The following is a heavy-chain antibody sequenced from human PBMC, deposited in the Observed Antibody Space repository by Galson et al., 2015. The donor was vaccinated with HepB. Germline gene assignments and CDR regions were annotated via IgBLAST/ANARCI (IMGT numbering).Heavy chain of an antibody. D-gene: IGHD2-8*01. CDR2: ISSSSSYI. CDR3: ARDGVRGAFDI. Sequence: SLRLSCAASGFTFSSYSMNWVRQAPGKGLEWVSSISSSSSYIYYADSVKGRFTISRDNAKNSLYLQMNSLRAEDTAVYYCARDGVRGAFDIWGQGTMVTVSS. J-gene: IGHJ3*02. CDR1: GFTFSSYS. V-gene: IGHV3-21*01.